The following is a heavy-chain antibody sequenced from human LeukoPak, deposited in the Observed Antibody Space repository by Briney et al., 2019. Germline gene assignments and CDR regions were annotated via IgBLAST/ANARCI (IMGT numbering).Heavy chain of an antibody. V-gene: IGHV1-8*01. CDR1: GYTFTTYE. CDR3: VRGFRSDTSGRKFDC. J-gene: IGHJ4*02. CDR2: MNPHSGNT. D-gene: IGHD2-2*01. Sequence: ASVKVSCKASGYTFTTYEINWVRQATGQGLEWMGWMNPHSGNTGFAQNFQGRVAMTRNTSIDTAYMELSSLRVEDTAVYYCVRGFRSDTSGRKFDCWGQGTLVTVSS.